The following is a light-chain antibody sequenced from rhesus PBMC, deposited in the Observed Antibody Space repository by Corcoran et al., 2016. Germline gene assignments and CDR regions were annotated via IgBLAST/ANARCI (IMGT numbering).Light chain of an antibody. CDR2: KAC. Sequence: DIQMTQSPSSLSASVGDTVTITCRASQNISSWLAWYQQKPGKAPKLLIYKACTLQSGVPSRCSGSGSGTDFTLTISSLQSEDFATYCCQQYNSSPSNFGQGTKVETK. J-gene: IGKJ2*01. CDR3: QQYNSSPSN. CDR1: QNISSW. V-gene: IGKV1-22*01.